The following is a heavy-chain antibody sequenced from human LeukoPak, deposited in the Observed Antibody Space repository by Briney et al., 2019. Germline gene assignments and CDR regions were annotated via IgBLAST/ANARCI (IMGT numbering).Heavy chain of an antibody. D-gene: IGHD6-6*01. CDR1: GYTFTSYG. Sequence: ASVKVSCKASGYTFTSYGISWARQAPGQGLEWMGWISAYNGNTNYAQKVQDRVTMTTDTSTSTAYMELRSLRSDDTAVYYCARAVGSSSSYYYGMDIWGQGTTVTVSS. CDR3: ARAVGSSSSYYYGMDI. V-gene: IGHV1-18*01. J-gene: IGHJ6*02. CDR2: ISAYNGNT.